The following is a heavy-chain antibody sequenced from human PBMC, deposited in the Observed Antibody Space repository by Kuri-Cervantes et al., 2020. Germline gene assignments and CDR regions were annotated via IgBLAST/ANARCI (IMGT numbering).Heavy chain of an antibody. D-gene: IGHD6-13*01. J-gene: IGHJ6*02. CDR2: ISSSSSTI. CDR1: GFTFSSYS. Sequence: GGSLRLSCAASGFTFSSYSMNWVRQAPGKGLEWVSYISSSSSTIYYADSVKGRFTISRDNAKNSLYLQMNSLRAEDTAVYYCARDGRGQQYYYGMGVWGQGTTVTVSS. V-gene: IGHV3-48*01. CDR3: ARDGRGQQYYYGMGV.